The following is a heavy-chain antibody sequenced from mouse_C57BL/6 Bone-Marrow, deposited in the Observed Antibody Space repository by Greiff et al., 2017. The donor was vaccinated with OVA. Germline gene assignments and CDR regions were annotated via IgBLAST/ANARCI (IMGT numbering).Heavy chain of an antibody. CDR2: IHPSDSDT. J-gene: IGHJ2*01. CDR1: GYTFTSYW. V-gene: IGHV1-74*01. CDR3: ATEVLLSAGYFDY. Sequence: QVQLQQPGAELVKPGASVKVSCKASGYTFTSYWMPWVKQRPGQGLEWIGRIHPSDSDTNYNQKFKGKATLTVDKSSSTAYMQLSSLTSEDSAVYDCATEVLLSAGYFDYWGQGTTLTVSS. D-gene: IGHD2-1*01.